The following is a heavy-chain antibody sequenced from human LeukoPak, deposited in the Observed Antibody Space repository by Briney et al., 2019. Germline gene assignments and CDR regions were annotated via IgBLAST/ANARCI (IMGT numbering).Heavy chain of an antibody. J-gene: IGHJ5*02. CDR2: ISWNSGSI. D-gene: IGHD2-2*01. Sequence: GGSLRLSCAASGFTFDGYAMHWVRQAPGKGLEWVSGISWNSGSIGYADSVKGRFTISRDNAKNSLYLQMNSLRAEDTALYYCAKGYCSSTSCSPNWFDPWGQGTLVTVSS. V-gene: IGHV3-9*01. CDR1: GFTFDGYA. CDR3: AKGYCSSTSCSPNWFDP.